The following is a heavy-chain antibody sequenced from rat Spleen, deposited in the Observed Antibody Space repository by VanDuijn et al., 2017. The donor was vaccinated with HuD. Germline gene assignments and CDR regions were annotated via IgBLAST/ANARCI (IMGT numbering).Heavy chain of an antibody. CDR2: ISYDGSST. Sequence: EVQLVESGGGLVQPGRSLKLSCAASGFTFSHYDMAWVRQAPKKGLEWVAFISYDGSSTYYRDSVKGRFTISRDNAKSTLCLQMDSLRSEDTATYYCTMGSHYFDVTYYYEYWGQGVVVTVSS. J-gene: IGHJ2*01. CDR3: TMGSHYFDVTYYYEY. D-gene: IGHD1-12*02. CDR1: GFTFSHYD. V-gene: IGHV5-20*01.